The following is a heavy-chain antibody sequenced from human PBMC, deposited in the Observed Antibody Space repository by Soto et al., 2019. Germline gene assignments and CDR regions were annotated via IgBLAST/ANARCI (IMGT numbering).Heavy chain of an antibody. J-gene: IGHJ4*02. CDR1: GGSFSGYY. CDR3: ADRGGYYG. CDR2: INHSGST. Sequence: SETLSLTCAVYGGSFSGYYWSWIRQPPGKGLEWIGEINHSGSTNYNPSLKSRVTISVDTSKNQFSLKLSSVTAADTAVYYCADRGGYYGWGQGTLVTVSS. D-gene: IGHD1-26*01. V-gene: IGHV4-34*01.